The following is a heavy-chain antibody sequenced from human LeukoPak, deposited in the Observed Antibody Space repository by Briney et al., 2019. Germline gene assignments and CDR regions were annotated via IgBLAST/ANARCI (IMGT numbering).Heavy chain of an antibody. D-gene: IGHD1-26*01. CDR3: ASSGSYRFDY. CDR1: GLTFSSSW. CDR2: INPDGNKK. V-gene: IGHV3-7*01. Sequence: GGSLRLSCAVSGLTFSSSWMDWVRQAPGKGLEWVASINPDGNKKYSADSVKGRFTISRDNAENSLYLQMNSLRDEDTAVYYCASSGSYRFDYWGQGTLVTVSS. J-gene: IGHJ4*02.